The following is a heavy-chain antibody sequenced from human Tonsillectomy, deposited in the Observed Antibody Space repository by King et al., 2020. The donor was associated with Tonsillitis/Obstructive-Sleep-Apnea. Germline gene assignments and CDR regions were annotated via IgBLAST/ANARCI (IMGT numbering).Heavy chain of an antibody. J-gene: IGHJ4*02. CDR3: VSGRSNYYDSSHIDD. CDR1: GFTFSSYW. D-gene: IGHD3-22*01. Sequence: VQLVESGGGLVQPGGSLRLSCAASGFTFSSYWMHWVRQAPGKGLVWVSRLNSDGSSRSYADSVKGRFTISRDNAKNTLYLQMNTLRAEDSAVYYWVSGRSNYYDSSHIDDWCRGTLVTLSS. V-gene: IGHV3-74*02. CDR2: LNSDGSSR.